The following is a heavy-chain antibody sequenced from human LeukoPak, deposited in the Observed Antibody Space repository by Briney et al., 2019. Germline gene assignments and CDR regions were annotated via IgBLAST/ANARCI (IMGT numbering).Heavy chain of an antibody. CDR2: INPNSGGT. V-gene: IGHV1-2*02. J-gene: IGHJ6*03. Sequence: ASVKVSCKASGYTFTGYYMHWVRQAPGQGLEWMGWINPNSGGTNYAQKFQGRVTMTRDTSISTAYMVLSRVRSDDKAVYYCARAPRWFVEVLVFSGLDYYYYTDVWGKGTTVTVSS. CDR1: GYTFTGYY. CDR3: ARAPRWFVEVLVFSGLDYYYYTDV. D-gene: IGHD3-10*01.